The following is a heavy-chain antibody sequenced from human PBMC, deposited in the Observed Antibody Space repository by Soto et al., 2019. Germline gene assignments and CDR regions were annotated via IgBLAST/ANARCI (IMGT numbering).Heavy chain of an antibody. CDR3: ARVEVVVVPAAKPHGYYYYYYMDV. J-gene: IGHJ6*03. Sequence: ASVKVSCKASGYTFTSYGISWVRQAPGQGLEWMGWISAYNGNTNYAQKLQGRVTMTTDTSTSTAYMELGSLRSDDTAVYYCARVEVVVVPAAKPHGYYYYYYMDVWGKGTTFTVSS. CDR1: GYTFTSYG. V-gene: IGHV1-18*04. CDR2: ISAYNGNT. D-gene: IGHD2-2*02.